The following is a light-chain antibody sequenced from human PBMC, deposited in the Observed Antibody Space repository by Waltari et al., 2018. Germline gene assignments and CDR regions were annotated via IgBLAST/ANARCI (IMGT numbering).Light chain of an antibody. V-gene: IGKV1-39*01. CDR2: AAS. J-gene: IGKJ2*01. CDR3: QQSYSTLHT. Sequence: DIQMTQSPSSLSASVGDRVTITCRASQSISSYLNWYQQKPGKAPKLLIYAASSLQSGVPSRFSGSGSGTDFTHTISSLQPEDFATYYCQQSYSTLHTFGQGTKLEIK. CDR1: QSISSY.